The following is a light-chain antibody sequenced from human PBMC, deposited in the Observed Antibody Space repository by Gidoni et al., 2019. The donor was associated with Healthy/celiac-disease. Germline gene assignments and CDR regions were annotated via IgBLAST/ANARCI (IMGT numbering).Light chain of an antibody. CDR2: AAS. Sequence: DIQMNQSPSSLSASVGDRVTIPCRASQSISSYLNGYQQNPGKAPKLLIYAASSLQSGVPSRFSGSGSGTDFTLTIISLQPEDFATYYCQQSYSTPQFGQGTKVEIK. V-gene: IGKV1-39*01. CDR3: QQSYSTPQ. J-gene: IGKJ1*01. CDR1: QSISSY.